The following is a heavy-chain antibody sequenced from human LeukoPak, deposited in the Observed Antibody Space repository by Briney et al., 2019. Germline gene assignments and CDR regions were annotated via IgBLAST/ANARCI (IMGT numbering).Heavy chain of an antibody. J-gene: IGHJ4*02. Sequence: PGGSLRLSCAASGFPFSYYGMHWVRQAPGKGLEWVAFIRYTASDKYYADSVKGRFTISRDNSKNTLYLQMNSLRAEDTAVYYCATGSGSYYGFGYWGQGTLVTVSS. CDR3: ATGSGSYYGFGY. V-gene: IGHV3-30*02. D-gene: IGHD1-26*01. CDR2: IRYTASDK. CDR1: GFPFSYYG.